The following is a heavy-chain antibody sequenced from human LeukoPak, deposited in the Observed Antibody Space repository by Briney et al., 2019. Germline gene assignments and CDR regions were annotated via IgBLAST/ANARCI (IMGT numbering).Heavy chain of an antibody. Sequence: GESLKISCKGSGYSFTSYWNGWVRQMPGKGLEWMGIIYPGDSDTRYSPSFQGQVTISADKSISTAYLQWSSLKASDTAMYYCARHGGATYGSNLNPFDYWGQGTLVTVSS. CDR2: IYPGDSDT. V-gene: IGHV5-51*01. CDR3: ARHGGATYGSNLNPFDY. J-gene: IGHJ4*02. CDR1: GYSFTSYW. D-gene: IGHD1-26*01.